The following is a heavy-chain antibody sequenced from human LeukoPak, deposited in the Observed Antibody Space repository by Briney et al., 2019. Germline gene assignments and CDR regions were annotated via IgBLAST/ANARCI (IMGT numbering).Heavy chain of an antibody. V-gene: IGHV3-20*04. CDR3: ARDGSYYDFWSGYYNGPDY. D-gene: IGHD3-3*01. CDR1: GFTFDDYG. CDR2: INWNGGST. Sequence: GGSLRLSCAASGFTFDDYGMSWVRQAPGKGLEWVSGINWNGGSTSYADSVKGRFTISRDNAKNSLYLQMNSLRAEDTAVYYCARDGSYYDFWSGYYNGPDYWGQGTLVTVSS. J-gene: IGHJ4*02.